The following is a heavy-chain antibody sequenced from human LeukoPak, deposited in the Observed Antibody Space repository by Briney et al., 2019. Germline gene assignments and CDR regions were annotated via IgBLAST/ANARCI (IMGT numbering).Heavy chain of an antibody. V-gene: IGHV4-4*08. CDR3: ARAVRGGELLGHYYYGMDV. D-gene: IGHD1-26*01. J-gene: IGHJ6*02. CDR1: GGSISSYY. Sequence: SETLSLTCTVSGGSISSYYWSWIRQPPGKGLEWIGYIYTSGSTNYNPSPKSRVTMSVDTSKNQFSLKLSSVTAADTAVYYCARAVRGGELLGHYYYGMDVWGQGTTVTVSS. CDR2: IYTSGST.